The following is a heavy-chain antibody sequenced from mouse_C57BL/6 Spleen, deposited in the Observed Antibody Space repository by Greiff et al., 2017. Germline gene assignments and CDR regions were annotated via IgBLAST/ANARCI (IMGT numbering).Heavy chain of an antibody. CDR2: ISSGGSYT. CDR3: ARYPLYDGYYYFDY. J-gene: IGHJ2*01. V-gene: IGHV5-6*01. D-gene: IGHD2-3*01. Sequence: EVKLMESGGDLVKPGGSLKLSCAASGFTFSSYGMSWVRQTPDKRLEWVATISSGGSYTYYPDSVKGRFTISRDNAKNTLYLQMSSLKSEDTAMYYCARYPLYDGYYYFDYWGQGTTLTVSS. CDR1: GFTFSSYG.